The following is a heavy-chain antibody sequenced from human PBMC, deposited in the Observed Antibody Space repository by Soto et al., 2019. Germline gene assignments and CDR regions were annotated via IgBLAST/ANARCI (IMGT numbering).Heavy chain of an antibody. CDR3: ARARDSCSGGSCSHYYYMDV. CDR1: GYTFTGYY. Sequence: ASVKVSCKASGYTFTGYYMHWVRQAPGQGLEWMGWINPNSGGTNYAQKFQGWVTMTRDTSISTAYMELSRLRSDDTAVYYCARARDSCSGGSCSHYYYMDVWGKGTTVTVSS. V-gene: IGHV1-2*04. CDR2: INPNSGGT. J-gene: IGHJ6*03. D-gene: IGHD2-15*01.